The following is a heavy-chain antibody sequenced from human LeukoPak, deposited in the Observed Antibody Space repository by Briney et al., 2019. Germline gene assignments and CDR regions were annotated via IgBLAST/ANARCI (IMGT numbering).Heavy chain of an antibody. CDR3: ARVRVDYYYMDV. CDR1: GYSISSGYY. Sequence: SETLSLTCTVSGYSISSGYYWGWIRQPPGKGLEWIGSIYHSGSTYYNPSLKSRVTISVDTSKNQFTLKLSSVTAADTAVYYCARVRVDYYYMDVWGKGTTVTVSS. D-gene: IGHD2-2*01. V-gene: IGHV4-38-2*02. CDR2: IYHSGST. J-gene: IGHJ6*03.